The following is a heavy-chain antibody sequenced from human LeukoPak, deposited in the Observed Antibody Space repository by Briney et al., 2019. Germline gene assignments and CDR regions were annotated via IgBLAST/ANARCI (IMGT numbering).Heavy chain of an antibody. CDR2: IYHSGST. CDR3: ARVIYGDYGEYFQH. Sequence: PSETLSLTCTVSGGSISSGGYYWSWIRQPPGKGLEWIGYIYHSGSTYYNPSLKSRVTISVDKSKNQFSLKLSSVTAADTAVYYCARVIYGDYGEYFQHWGQGTLVTVSS. D-gene: IGHD4-17*01. V-gene: IGHV4-30-2*01. J-gene: IGHJ1*01. CDR1: GGSISSGGYY.